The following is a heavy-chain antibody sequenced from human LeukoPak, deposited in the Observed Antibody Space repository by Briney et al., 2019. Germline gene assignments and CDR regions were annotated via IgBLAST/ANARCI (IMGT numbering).Heavy chain of an antibody. V-gene: IGHV1-18*01. D-gene: IGHD3-16*02. CDR1: GYTFTRYG. CDR2: ISASNGNT. Sequence: ASVKVSCKASGYTFTRYGISWVRQAPGQGLQWLGWISASNGNTNYAQKLQGRVTMTTDTSTSTAYMELRSLRSDDTAVYYCARESVNYDYVWGSYRPLHAFDIWGQGTMVTVSS. CDR3: ARESVNYDYVWGSYRPLHAFDI. J-gene: IGHJ3*02.